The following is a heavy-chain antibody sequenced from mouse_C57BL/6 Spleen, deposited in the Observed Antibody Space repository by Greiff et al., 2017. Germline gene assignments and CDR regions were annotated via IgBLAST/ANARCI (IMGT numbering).Heavy chain of an antibody. V-gene: IGHV5-16*01. J-gene: IGHJ1*03. Sequence: DVKLVESEGGLVQPGSSMKLSCTASGFTFSDYYMAWVRQVPEKGLEWVANINYDGSSTYYLDSLKSRFIISRDNEKNILYLQMSSLKSEDTATYYCARVWEGYFDVWGTGTTVTVAS. CDR1: GFTFSDYY. CDR3: ARVWEGYFDV. D-gene: IGHD4-1*01. CDR2: INYDGSST.